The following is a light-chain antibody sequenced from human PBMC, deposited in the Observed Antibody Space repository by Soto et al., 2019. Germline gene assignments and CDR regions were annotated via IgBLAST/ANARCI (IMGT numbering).Light chain of an antibody. CDR3: QQRYKWQWT. CDR2: DAS. CDR1: QSIRHF. Sequence: IVLTHSPATLSLSPGERATLSCRASQSIRHFLGWYQQRPGQAPRPLIYDASNRATGIPPRFSGSGSGTDFTLTISSLEHEDFAVSFCQQRYKWQWTFGQGTKV. V-gene: IGKV3-11*01. J-gene: IGKJ1*01.